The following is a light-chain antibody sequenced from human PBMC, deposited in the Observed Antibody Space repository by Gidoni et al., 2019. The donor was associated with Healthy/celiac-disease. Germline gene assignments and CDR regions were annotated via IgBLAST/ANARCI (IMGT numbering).Light chain of an antibody. CDR2: EVS. CDR3: SSYAGSNNLV. J-gene: IGLJ2*01. Sequence: QSALTQPPSASRSPGPAVTISCTGTNSDVGGYNYVSGYQQHPGKAPKLMIYEVSKRPSGVPDRFSGSKSGNTASLTVSGLQAEDEADYYCSSYAGSNNLVFGGGTKLTVL. CDR1: NSDVGGYNY. V-gene: IGLV2-8*01.